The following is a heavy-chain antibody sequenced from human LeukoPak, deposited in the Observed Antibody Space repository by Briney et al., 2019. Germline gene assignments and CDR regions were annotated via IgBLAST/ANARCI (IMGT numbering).Heavy chain of an antibody. Sequence: PGGSLRLSCAASGFTFSDFYMSWVRQAPGKGLEWVANINKDGSEEKYVDSVKGRFTIPRDNAKNSLYLQMSSLRADDTAVYYCARWPHCQDFWGRGTRVTVSS. CDR3: ARWPHCQDF. CDR2: INKDGSEE. V-gene: IGHV3-7*03. CDR1: GFTFSDFY. J-gene: IGHJ4*02.